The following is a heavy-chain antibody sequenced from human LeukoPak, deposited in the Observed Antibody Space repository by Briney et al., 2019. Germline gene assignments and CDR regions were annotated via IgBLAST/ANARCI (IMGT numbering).Heavy chain of an antibody. Sequence: SSETLSLTCAVYGGSFSGYYWSWIRQPPGKGLEWIGEINHSGSTNYNPSLKSRVTISVDTSKNQFSLKLNSVTAADTAVYYCARSWTIYDPMDVWGKGTTVTVSS. J-gene: IGHJ6*03. CDR3: ARSWTIYDPMDV. CDR2: INHSGST. CDR1: GGSFSGYY. V-gene: IGHV4-34*01. D-gene: IGHD5/OR15-5a*01.